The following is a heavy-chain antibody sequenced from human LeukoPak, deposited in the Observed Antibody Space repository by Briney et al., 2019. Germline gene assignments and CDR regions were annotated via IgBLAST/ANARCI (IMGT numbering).Heavy chain of an antibody. CDR2: ISSSNNYI. Sequence: GGSLRLSCAASGFTFSSYSMNWVRQAPGKGLEWVSSISSSNNYIYYADSVKGRFTISRDNAKNSLYLQMNSLRAEDTAVYYCARDPGPSWVSHDAFDIWGQGTMVTVSS. J-gene: IGHJ3*02. V-gene: IGHV3-21*01. CDR3: ARDPGPSWVSHDAFDI. D-gene: IGHD2-2*01. CDR1: GFTFSSYS.